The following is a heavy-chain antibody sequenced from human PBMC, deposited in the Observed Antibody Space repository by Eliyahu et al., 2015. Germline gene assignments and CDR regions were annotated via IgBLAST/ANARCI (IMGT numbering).Heavy chain of an antibody. D-gene: IGHD5-12*01. Sequence: QVQLQQWGAGLLKPXETLSLXCAXYGXSFXGYYXXWXRQPPGKGLGWIGEXNHSGSTNYNPSLKSRVTISVDTSKNQFSLKLSSVTAADTAVYYCARGSVSGIVATIRYYYYYGMDVWGQGTTVTVSS. CDR3: ARGSVSGIVATIRYYYYYGMDV. CDR2: XNHSGST. CDR1: GXSFXGYY. J-gene: IGHJ6*02. V-gene: IGHV4-34*01.